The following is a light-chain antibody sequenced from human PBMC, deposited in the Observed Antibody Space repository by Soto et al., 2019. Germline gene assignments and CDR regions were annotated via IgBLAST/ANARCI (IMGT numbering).Light chain of an antibody. V-gene: IGKV1-5*01. Sequence: DIQRTQSPSTLSGSVGDRVTITCGASQSIGNWLAWYQQKPGKAPKLLIFDASTLESGVPSRFSGSGSGTEFTLTISSLQPDDFATYYCQQYSDSSGTFGQGTKVDI. J-gene: IGKJ1*01. CDR1: QSIGNW. CDR2: DAS. CDR3: QQYSDSSGT.